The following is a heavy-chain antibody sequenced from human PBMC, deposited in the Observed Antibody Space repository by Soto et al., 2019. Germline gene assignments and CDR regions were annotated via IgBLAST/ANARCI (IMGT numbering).Heavy chain of an antibody. D-gene: IGHD2-15*01. CDR3: AKERDIVVVVAPLDY. CDR2: ISYDGSNK. Sequence: PGGSLRLSCAAPGFTLSSYGMHWVRQAPGKGLEWVAVISYDGSNKYYADSVKGRFTISRDNSKNTLYLQMNSLRAEDTAVYYCAKERDIVVVVAPLDYWGQGT. V-gene: IGHV3-30*18. CDR1: GFTLSSYG. J-gene: IGHJ4*02.